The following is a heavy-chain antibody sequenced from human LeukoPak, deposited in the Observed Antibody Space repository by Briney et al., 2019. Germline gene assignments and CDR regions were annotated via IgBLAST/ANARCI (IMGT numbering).Heavy chain of an antibody. CDR1: GFTFNSYS. V-gene: IGHV3-21*01. Sequence: GGSLRLSCAASGFTFNSYSMNWVRQAPGKGLEWVSSISSSSSYIYYADSVKGRFTISRDNAKNSLYLQMNSLRAEDTAVYYCARAGGRNDAFDIWGQGTMVTVSS. CDR2: ISSSSSYI. J-gene: IGHJ3*02. CDR3: ARAGGRNDAFDI. D-gene: IGHD2-15*01.